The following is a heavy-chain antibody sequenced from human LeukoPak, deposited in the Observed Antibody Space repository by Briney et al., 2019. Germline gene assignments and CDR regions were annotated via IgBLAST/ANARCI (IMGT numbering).Heavy chain of an antibody. V-gene: IGHV3-7*01. D-gene: IGHD1-14*01. J-gene: IGHJ4*02. CDR2: IKQDGSEK. CDR3: AKVETGSDFDY. Sequence: PGGSLRLSCAASGFTFSSYWMSWVRQAPGKGLEWVANIKQDGSEKYYVDSVKGRFTISRDNSKNTLYLQMNSLRAEGTAVYYCAKVETGSDFDYWGQGTLVTVSS. CDR1: GFTFSSYW.